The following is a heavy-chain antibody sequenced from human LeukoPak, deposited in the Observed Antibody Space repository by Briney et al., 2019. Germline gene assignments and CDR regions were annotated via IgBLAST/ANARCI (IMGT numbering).Heavy chain of an antibody. CDR2: IKQDGSDK. Sequence: PGGSLRLSCAASGFTFRTYWMSWARQAPGKGLEWVANIKQDGSDKYYVDSVKGRFTISKDNAKNSLYLQMNSLRAEDTAVYYCARDRPDDYYDSSGYMYYFDYWGQGTLVTVSS. V-gene: IGHV3-7*01. J-gene: IGHJ4*02. CDR1: GFTFRTYW. D-gene: IGHD3-22*01. CDR3: ARDRPDDYYDSSGYMYYFDY.